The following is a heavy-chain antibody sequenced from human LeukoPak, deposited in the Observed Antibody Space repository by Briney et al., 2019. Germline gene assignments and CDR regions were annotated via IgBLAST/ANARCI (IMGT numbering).Heavy chain of an antibody. J-gene: IGHJ4*02. D-gene: IGHD6-19*01. CDR2: IYYSGST. CDR1: GGSISSYY. V-gene: IGHV4-59*08. CDR3: ARHRRLLYSSGWYWDY. Sequence: PSETLSLTCTVSGGSISSYYWSWIRQPPGKGLEWIGYIYYSGSTNYNPSLKSRVTISVDTSKNQFSLKLSSVTAADTAVYYCARHRRLLYSSGWYWDYWGQGTLVTVSS.